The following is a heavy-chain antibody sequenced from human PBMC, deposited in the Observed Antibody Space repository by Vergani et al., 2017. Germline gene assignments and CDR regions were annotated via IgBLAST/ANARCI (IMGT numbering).Heavy chain of an antibody. V-gene: IGHV3-23*03. CDR2: IYSGGSST. CDR3: AKVVVAATEYYFDY. D-gene: IGHD2-15*01. J-gene: IGHJ4*02. CDR1: GFTFSSYA. Sequence: EVQLLESGGGLVQPGGSLRLSCAASGFTFSSYAMSWVRQAPGKGLEWVSVIYSGGSSTYYADSVNGRFTISRDNSKNTLYLQMNSLRAEDTAVYYCAKVVVAATEYYFDYWGQGTLVTVSS.